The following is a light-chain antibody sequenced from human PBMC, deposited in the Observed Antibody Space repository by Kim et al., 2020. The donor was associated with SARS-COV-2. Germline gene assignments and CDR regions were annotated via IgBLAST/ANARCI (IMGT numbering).Light chain of an antibody. CDR2: GTS. J-gene: IGKJ1*01. Sequence: EIVMTQSPGTLSVSPGERATLSCRASQSVSDNLAWYQQKPGQSPRLLIYGTSTRATGVPARFSGSGSGTEFTLTISSLQSEDFAFYYCQQYDTYITWTFGQGTKLEI. V-gene: IGKV3-15*01. CDR3: QQYDTYITWT. CDR1: QSVSDN.